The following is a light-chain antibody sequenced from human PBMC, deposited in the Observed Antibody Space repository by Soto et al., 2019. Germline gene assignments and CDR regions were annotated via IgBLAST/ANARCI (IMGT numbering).Light chain of an antibody. CDR1: QSVSSSY. CDR3: HQYDSSPLT. J-gene: IGKJ4*01. CDR2: GAS. V-gene: IGKV3-20*01. Sequence: EIVLTQSPGTLSLSPGERATLSCRASQSVSSSYLAWYQQKPGQAPRLLIYGASRRATGIPDRFSGSGSGTDFTLTNSRLEHEDFAVYYCHQYDSSPLTFGGGTKVEIK.